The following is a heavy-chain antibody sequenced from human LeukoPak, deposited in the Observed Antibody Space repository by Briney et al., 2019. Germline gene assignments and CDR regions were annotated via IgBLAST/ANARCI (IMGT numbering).Heavy chain of an antibody. CDR3: AREGVVGATDY. CDR1: GFTFSSYE. CDR2: ISSSGSTI. V-gene: IGHV3-48*03. Sequence: GGSVRLSCAASGFTFSSYEMNWVRQAPGKGLEWVSYISSSGSTIYYADSVKGRFTISRDNAKNSLYLQMNSLRAEDTAVYYCAREGVVGATDYWGQGTLVTVSS. D-gene: IGHD1-26*01. J-gene: IGHJ4*02.